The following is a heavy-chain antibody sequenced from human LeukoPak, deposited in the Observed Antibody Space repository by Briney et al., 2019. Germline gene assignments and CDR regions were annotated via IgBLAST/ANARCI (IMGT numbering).Heavy chain of an antibody. D-gene: IGHD1-26*01. J-gene: IGHJ4*02. V-gene: IGHV4-30-2*01. CDR2: IYHSGST. CDR3: ATSTTLVGATTLFDY. Sequence: SETLSLTCTVSGGSISSGGYYWSWIRQPPGKGLEWIGYIYHSGSTYYNPSLKSRVTISVDRSKDQFSLKLNSVTAADTAVYYCATSTTLVGATTLFDYWGQGTLVTVSS. CDR1: GGSISSGGYY.